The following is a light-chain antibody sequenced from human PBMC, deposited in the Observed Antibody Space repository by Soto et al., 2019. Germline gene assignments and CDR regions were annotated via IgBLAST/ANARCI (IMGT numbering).Light chain of an antibody. CDR3: QQYSSYPLA. V-gene: IGKV1-5*03. Sequence: DIQMTQSPSTLSASVGDGVTITCRASQSFSGWLAWYQQKPGKAPKLLIYKASSLESGGPSRFSGSGSGTEYTLTISSLQSDDFATYYCQQYSSYPLAFGGGTKVEIK. J-gene: IGKJ4*01. CDR1: QSFSGW. CDR2: KAS.